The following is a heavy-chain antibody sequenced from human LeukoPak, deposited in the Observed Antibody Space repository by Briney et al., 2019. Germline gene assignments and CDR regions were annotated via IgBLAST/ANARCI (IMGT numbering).Heavy chain of an antibody. D-gene: IGHD6-25*01. CDR3: ARAPQRSLDAFDI. V-gene: IGHV4-61*02. J-gene: IGHJ3*02. Sequence: PSQTLSLTCTVSGGSISSGSYYWSWIRQPAGKGLEWIGRIYTSGSTNYNSSLKSRVTISVDTSENQFSLKLSSVTAADTAVYYCARAPQRSLDAFDIWGQGTMVTVSS. CDR1: GGSISSGSYY. CDR2: IYTSGST.